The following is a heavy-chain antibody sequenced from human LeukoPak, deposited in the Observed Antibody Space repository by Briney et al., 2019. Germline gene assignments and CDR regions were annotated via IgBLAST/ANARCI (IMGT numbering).Heavy chain of an antibody. Sequence: ASVKVSCKASGYTFTGYYMHWVRQAPGQGLEWMGWINPNSGGTNYAQKFQGRVTMTRDKSTSTAYMELSSLRSEDTAVYYCARSPIAAAGRYYFDYWGQGTLVTVSS. CDR2: INPNSGGT. J-gene: IGHJ4*02. D-gene: IGHD6-13*01. CDR1: GYTFTGYY. CDR3: ARSPIAAAGRYYFDY. V-gene: IGHV1-2*02.